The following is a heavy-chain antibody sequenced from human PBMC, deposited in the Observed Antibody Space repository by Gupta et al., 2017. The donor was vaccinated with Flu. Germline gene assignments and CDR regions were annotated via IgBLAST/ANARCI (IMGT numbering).Heavy chain of an antibody. CDR2: ISWNSGRL. Sequence: EVQLVESGGGLVQPGRSLRLSCAASGFPFADHAMHWVRPPPGKGLEWVSGISWNSGRLAYADSVRGRFTISRDNAKNSLSLQMNSLRPEDTAFYYCARGVGSSSLFYYFDYWGQGTLVTVSS. J-gene: IGHJ4*02. V-gene: IGHV3-9*01. CDR3: ARGVGSSSLFYYFDY. CDR1: GFPFADHA. D-gene: IGHD6-6*01.